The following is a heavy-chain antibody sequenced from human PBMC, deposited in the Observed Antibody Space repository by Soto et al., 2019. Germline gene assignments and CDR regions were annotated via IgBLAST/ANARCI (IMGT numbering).Heavy chain of an antibody. Sequence: QVSLQESGPGLVKPSETLSLTCTVSGGSVSTYYWTWIRQPPGKGLEWISYINYSGSTDHSPSLKSRDTISLDTSMNQFSLRLISVTAADTAVYYCARLAPRYRIRDYNYYSLDCWGQGTTVIVSS. CDR3: ARLAPRYRIRDYNYYSLDC. V-gene: IGHV4-59*02. CDR2: INYSGST. J-gene: IGHJ6*02. D-gene: IGHD3-16*02. CDR1: GGSVSTYY.